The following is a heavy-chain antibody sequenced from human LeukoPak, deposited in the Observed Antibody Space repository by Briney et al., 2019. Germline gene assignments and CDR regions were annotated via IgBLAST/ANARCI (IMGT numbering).Heavy chain of an antibody. V-gene: IGHV4-34*01. J-gene: IGHJ6*03. CDR1: GGSFSGYY. D-gene: IGHD3-10*01. Sequence: PSETLSLTCAVYGGSFSGYYWSWIRQPLGKGLEWMGEIKHSGSTNYNPSLKSRVTISVDTSKNQFSLKLSSVTVADTAVYYCASSPGRRVRGVYMDVGGKGTTVTISS. CDR3: ASSPGRRVRGVYMDV. CDR2: IKHSGST.